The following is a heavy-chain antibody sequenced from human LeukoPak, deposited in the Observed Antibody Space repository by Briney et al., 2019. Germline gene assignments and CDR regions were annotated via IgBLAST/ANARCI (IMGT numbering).Heavy chain of an antibody. Sequence: SVKVSCKASGGTFSSYAISWVRQAPGQGLEWMGGIIPIFGTANYAQRFQGRVTITTDESTSTAYMELSSLRSEDTAVYYCARGVVVPAASYYYYYMDVWGKGTTVTVSS. CDR1: GGTFSSYA. CDR2: IIPIFGTA. J-gene: IGHJ6*03. CDR3: ARGVVVPAASYYYYYMDV. D-gene: IGHD2-2*01. V-gene: IGHV1-69*05.